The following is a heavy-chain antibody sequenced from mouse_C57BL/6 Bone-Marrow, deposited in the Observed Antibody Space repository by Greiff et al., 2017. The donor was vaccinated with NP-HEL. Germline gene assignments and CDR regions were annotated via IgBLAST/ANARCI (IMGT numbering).Heavy chain of an antibody. CDR1: GFTFSNYW. V-gene: IGHV6-3*01. CDR2: IRLKSDNYAT. Sequence: EVMLVESGGGLVQPGGSMKLSCVASGFTFSNYWMNWVRQSPEKGLEWVAQIRLKSDNYATHYAESVKGRFTISRDDSKSSVYLQMNNLRAEDTGIYYCTGGRRFAYWGQGTLVTVSA. CDR3: TGGRRFAY. J-gene: IGHJ3*01.